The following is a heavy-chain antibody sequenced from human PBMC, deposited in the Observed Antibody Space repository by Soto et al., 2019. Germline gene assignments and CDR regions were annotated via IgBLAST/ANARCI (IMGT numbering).Heavy chain of an antibody. J-gene: IGHJ4*02. CDR3: AKDWAQKVDYAGRYYFDY. V-gene: IGHV3-23*01. CDR1: GFTFSSYA. CDR2: ISGSGGST. D-gene: IGHD4-17*01. Sequence: GGSLRLSCAASGFTFSSYAMSWVRQAPGKGLEWVSAISGSGGSTYYADSVKGRFTISRDNSKNTLYLQMNSLRAEDTAVYYCAKDWAQKVDYAGRYYFDYWGQGTLVTVSS.